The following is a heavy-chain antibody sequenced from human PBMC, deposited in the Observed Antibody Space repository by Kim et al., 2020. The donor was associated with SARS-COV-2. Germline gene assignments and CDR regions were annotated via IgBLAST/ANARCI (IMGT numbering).Heavy chain of an antibody. J-gene: IGHJ6*02. V-gene: IGHV4-61*01. CDR1: GCSVSSGSYY. Sequence: SETLSLTCTVSGCSVSSGSYYWSCIRQPPGKGLEWIGYIYYSGSTNYNPTLKSRVTISVDTSKNPFSLKLSSVTAADAAVYYCARGVAGEGSSWYWGYYCYGMDVWGRGTTVTVSS. CDR3: ARGVAGEGSSWYWGYYCYGMDV. CDR2: IYYSGST. D-gene: IGHD6-13*01.